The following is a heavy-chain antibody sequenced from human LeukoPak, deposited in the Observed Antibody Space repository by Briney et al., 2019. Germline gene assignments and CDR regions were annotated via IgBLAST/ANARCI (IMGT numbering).Heavy chain of an antibody. J-gene: IGHJ5*02. Sequence: ASVKVSCKASGYTFTGYYMHWVRQAPGQGLQWMGWIHPNSGGTNYAQKFQGRVTMTRDTSISTAYMELSRLRSDDTAVYYCARSRYSGYDGTFDPWGQGTLVTVSS. CDR3: ARSRYSGYDGTFDP. V-gene: IGHV1-2*02. CDR1: GYTFTGYY. CDR2: IHPNSGGT. D-gene: IGHD5-12*01.